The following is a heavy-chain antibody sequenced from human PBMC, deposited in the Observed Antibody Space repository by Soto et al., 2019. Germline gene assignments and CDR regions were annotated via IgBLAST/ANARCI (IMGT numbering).Heavy chain of an antibody. CDR2: IRYDGSNK. V-gene: IGHV3-33*01. J-gene: IGHJ6*02. CDR1: EFTFSSYG. Sequence: QVQLVESGGGVVQPGRSLRLSCAASEFTFSSYGMHWVRQAPGKGLEWVAVIRYDGSNKYYADSVKGRFTISRDNSKNPLYQQMNRLRAEATAVYYCARDVLVGGRYCGGGGCEGYYYYGMDVWGQGNTVTVAS. D-gene: IGHD2-15*01. CDR3: ARDVLVGGRYCGGGGCEGYYYYGMDV.